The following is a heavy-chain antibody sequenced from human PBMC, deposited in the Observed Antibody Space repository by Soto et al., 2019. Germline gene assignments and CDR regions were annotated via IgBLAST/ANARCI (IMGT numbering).Heavy chain of an antibody. V-gene: IGHV3-21*01. J-gene: IGHJ4*02. CDR3: AREDSIIIPAVSDF. Sequence: PGGSLRLSCTVSGFAFNNYGINWVRQAPGKGLEWVSSISKGDYTYYSDSVKGRFTISRDNAKSSVSLQMNTLRVEDTAVYYCAREDSIIIPAVSDFWGQGTLVTVPQ. CDR2: ISKGDYT. CDR1: GFAFNNYG. D-gene: IGHD2-2*01.